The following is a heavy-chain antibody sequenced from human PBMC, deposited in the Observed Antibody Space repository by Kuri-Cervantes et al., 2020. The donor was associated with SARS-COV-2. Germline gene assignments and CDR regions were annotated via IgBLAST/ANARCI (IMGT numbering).Heavy chain of an antibody. J-gene: IGHJ5*02. V-gene: IGHV4-34*01. D-gene: IGHD3-10*01. CDR2: INHSGST. Sequence: GSLRLSCTVSGGSISSYYWSWIRQPPGKGLEWIGEINHSGSTNYNPSLKSRVTISVDTSKNQFSLKLSSVTAADTAVYYCARGLRGWFDPWGQGTLVTVSS. CDR3: ARGLRGWFDP. CDR1: GGSISSYY.